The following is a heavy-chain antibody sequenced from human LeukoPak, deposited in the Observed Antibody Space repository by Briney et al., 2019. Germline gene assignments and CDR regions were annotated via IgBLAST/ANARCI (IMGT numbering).Heavy chain of an antibody. D-gene: IGHD3-10*01. CDR3: ARSPRGGPFDY. CDR2: ISANNGNT. Sequence: GASVKVSCKASGYTFTSYDINWVRQAPGQGLEWMGWISANNGNTNYAQKLQGRVTMTTDTSTSTAYMELRSLRSDDTAVYYCARSPRGGPFDYWGQGTLVTVSS. V-gene: IGHV1-18*01. CDR1: GYTFTSYD. J-gene: IGHJ4*02.